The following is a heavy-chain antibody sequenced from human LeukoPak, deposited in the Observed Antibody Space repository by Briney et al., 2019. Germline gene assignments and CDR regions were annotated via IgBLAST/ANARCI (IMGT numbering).Heavy chain of an antibody. V-gene: IGHV3-30-3*01. CDR1: GFTFSSYA. J-gene: IGHJ4*02. CDR3: ARDTRGDYYFDY. D-gene: IGHD2-21*02. Sequence: PGRSLRLSCAASGFTFSSYAMHWVRQAPGKGLEWVAVISYDGSNKYYADSVKGRSTISRDNSKNTLYLQMNSLRAEDTAVYYCARDTRGDYYFDYWGQGTLVTVSS. CDR2: ISYDGSNK.